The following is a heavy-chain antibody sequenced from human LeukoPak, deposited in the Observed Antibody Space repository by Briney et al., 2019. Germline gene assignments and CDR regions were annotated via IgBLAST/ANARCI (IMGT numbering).Heavy chain of an antibody. Sequence: ASVKVSCKASGYTFTSYDINWVRQATGQGLEWMGWISAYNGNTNYAQKLQGRVTMTTDTSTSTAYMELRSLRPDDTAVYYCAVPKRENYYGSGSYYPFDYWGQGTLVTVSS. V-gene: IGHV1-18*01. D-gene: IGHD3-10*01. CDR3: AVPKRENYYGSGSYYPFDY. J-gene: IGHJ4*02. CDR1: GYTFTSYD. CDR2: ISAYNGNT.